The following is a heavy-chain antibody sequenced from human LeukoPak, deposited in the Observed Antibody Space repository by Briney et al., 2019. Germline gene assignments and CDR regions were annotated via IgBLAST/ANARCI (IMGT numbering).Heavy chain of an antibody. D-gene: IGHD3-10*01. Sequence: SETLSLTCTVSGGSISSSNWWSWVRQPPLKVLALFGEIYHGGSTNYDPSVKSRLTISVDKSKNLFSLKLSSVSAADTAVYYCARDRVTVVWGPGGFDPWGQGTLVTVSS. CDR2: IYHGGST. V-gene: IGHV4-4*02. J-gene: IGHJ5*02. CDR1: GGSISSSNW. CDR3: ARDRVTVVWGPGGFDP.